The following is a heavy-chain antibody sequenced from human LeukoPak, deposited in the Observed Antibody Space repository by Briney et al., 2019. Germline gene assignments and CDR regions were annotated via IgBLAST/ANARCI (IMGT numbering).Heavy chain of an antibody. V-gene: IGHV3-33*01. Sequence: PGGSLRLSCAASGFTFSSYGMHWVRQAPGKGLEWVAVILNDGSQEKYADSVKGRFTISRDNSKNTLFLQMNSLRAEDTAVYYCARDHALGDNALDIWGQGTMVTVSS. D-gene: IGHD3-16*01. J-gene: IGHJ3*02. CDR2: ILNDGSQE. CDR1: GFTFSSYG. CDR3: ARDHALGDNALDI.